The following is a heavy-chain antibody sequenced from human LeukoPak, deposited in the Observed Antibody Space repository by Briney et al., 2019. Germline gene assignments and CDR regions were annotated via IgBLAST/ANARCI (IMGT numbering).Heavy chain of an antibody. D-gene: IGHD3-22*01. J-gene: IGHJ4*02. CDR3: ARMGTGYYDSSGLPPDY. CDR1: GYTFTSYY. Sequence: ASVKVSCKASGYTFTSYYMHWVRQAPGQGLEWMGIINPSGGSTSYAQKFQGRVTMTRDTSTSTVYMELSSLRSEDTAVYYCARMGTGYYDSSGLPPDYWGQETLVTVPS. V-gene: IGHV1-46*01. CDR2: INPSGGST.